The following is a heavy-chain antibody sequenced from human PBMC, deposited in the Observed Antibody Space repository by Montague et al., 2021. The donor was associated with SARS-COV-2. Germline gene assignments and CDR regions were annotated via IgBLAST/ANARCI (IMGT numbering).Heavy chain of an antibody. V-gene: IGHV4-34*01. Sequence: ITNYDPSLKSRVTISLDTSKNQFPLMLSSVNAADTAVYYCARANGYYFDYWGQGTLVTVSS. J-gene: IGHJ4*02. CDR2: IT. D-gene: IGHD2-8*01. CDR3: ARANGYYFDY.